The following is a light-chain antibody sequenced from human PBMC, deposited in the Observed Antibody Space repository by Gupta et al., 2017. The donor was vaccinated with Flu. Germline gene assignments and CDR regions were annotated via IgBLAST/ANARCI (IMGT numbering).Light chain of an antibody. CDR1: SSDVGSYNL. CDR3: CSYAGSSTHVV. J-gene: IGLJ2*01. V-gene: IGLV2-23*02. Sequence: QSALTQPAPVSGSPVQSITISCTGTSSDVGSYNLVSWYQQHPGKAPKLMIYEVSKRPSGVSNRFSGSKSGNTASLTISGLQAEDEADYYCCSYAGSSTHVVFGGGTKLTVL. CDR2: EVS.